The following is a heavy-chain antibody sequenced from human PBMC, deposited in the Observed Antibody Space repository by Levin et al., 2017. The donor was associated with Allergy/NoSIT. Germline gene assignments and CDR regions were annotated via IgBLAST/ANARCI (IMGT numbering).Heavy chain of an antibody. CDR2: INHSGST. J-gene: IGHJ6*03. D-gene: IGHD3-9*01. Sequence: PSETLSLTCAVYGGSFSGYYWSWIRQPPGKGLEWIGEINHSGSTNYNPSLKSRVTISVDTSKNQFSLKLSSVTAADTAVYYCARTTVLRYFDWLFPVHYYMDVWGKGTTVTVSS. CDR1: GGSFSGYY. CDR3: ARTTVLRYFDWLFPVHYYMDV. V-gene: IGHV4-34*01.